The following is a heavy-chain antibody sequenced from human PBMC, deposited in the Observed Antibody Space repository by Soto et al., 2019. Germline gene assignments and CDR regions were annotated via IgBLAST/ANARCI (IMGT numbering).Heavy chain of an antibody. Sequence: ASVKVSCKVSGYTLTELSMHWVRQAPGKGLEWMGGFDPEDGETIYAQKFQGRVTMTEDTSTYTAYMELSSLRSEDPAMYYCARRGNWNYVIDYWGQGTLVTVSS. D-gene: IGHD1-7*01. J-gene: IGHJ4*02. V-gene: IGHV1-24*01. CDR2: FDPEDGET. CDR1: GYTLTELS. CDR3: ARRGNWNYVIDY.